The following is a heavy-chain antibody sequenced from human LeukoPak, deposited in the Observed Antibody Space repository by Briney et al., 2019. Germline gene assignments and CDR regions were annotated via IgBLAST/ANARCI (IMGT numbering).Heavy chain of an antibody. D-gene: IGHD2-15*01. J-gene: IGHJ6*04. CDR2: FSSTGNTV. V-gene: IGHV3-48*03. CDR3: TKETPQMDV. CDR1: GFTFSSYE. Sequence: GGSLRLSCAASGFTFSSYEMNWVRQAPGQGLEWVAYFSSTGNTVHYAGSVKGRFTISRDNAKNSLYLQMNRLRAEDTAVYYCTKETPQMDVWGKGTTVIVSS.